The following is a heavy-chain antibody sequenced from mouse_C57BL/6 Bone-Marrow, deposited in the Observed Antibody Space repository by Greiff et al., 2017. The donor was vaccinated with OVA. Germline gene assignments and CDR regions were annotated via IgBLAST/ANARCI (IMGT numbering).Heavy chain of an antibody. V-gene: IGHV1-19*01. CDR2: INPYNGGP. CDR3: ARANYYGSSMYFDY. CDR1: GYTFTDYY. D-gene: IGHD1-1*01. J-gene: IGHJ2*01. Sequence: EVQLQQSGPVLVKPGASVKMSCKASGYTFTDYYMNWVKQSHGKSLEWIGVINPYNGGPSYNQKFKGKATLTVDTSSNTAYMELNSLTSEDSAVYYCARANYYGSSMYFDYWGQGTTLTVSS.